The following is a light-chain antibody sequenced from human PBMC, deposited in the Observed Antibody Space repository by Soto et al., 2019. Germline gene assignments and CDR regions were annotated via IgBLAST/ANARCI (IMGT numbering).Light chain of an antibody. CDR1: QNVLSD. CDR3: QQYRSWPRT. CDR2: GAT. J-gene: IGKJ1*01. Sequence: EILLTQSLATLSVSPGETATLSCRASQNVLSDLAWYQQKPGQAPRLLVYGATTRATDAPAKFRGRGSGTEFSLTISSLQSEDSATYYCQQYRSWPRTFGQGSKAEI. V-gene: IGKV3-15*01.